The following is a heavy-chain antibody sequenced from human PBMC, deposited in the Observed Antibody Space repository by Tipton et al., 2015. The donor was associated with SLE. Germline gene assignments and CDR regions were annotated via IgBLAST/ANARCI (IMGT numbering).Heavy chain of an antibody. CDR1: GGSFSGYY. Sequence: LRLSCAVYGGSFSGYYWSWIRQAPGKGLEWIGSIFYSGRTYYNPSLKSRVTISMDSSKNHFSLKLTSVTVTDTAVYYCATQPTSYDSQQKEADWGQGTLVTVSS. D-gene: IGHD3-22*01. CDR2: IFYSGRT. V-gene: IGHV4-34*12. J-gene: IGHJ4*02. CDR3: ATQPTSYDSQQKEAD.